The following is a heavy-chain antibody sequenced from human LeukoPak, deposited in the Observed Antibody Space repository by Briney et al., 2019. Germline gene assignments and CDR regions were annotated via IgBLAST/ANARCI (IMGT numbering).Heavy chain of an antibody. CDR3: ARRSGSIQPFDP. CDR2: IYPGDSDT. D-gene: IGHD1-1*01. V-gene: IGHV5-51*01. CDR1: GYRFTTYW. Sequence: GESLKISCQGSGYRFTTYWIGWVRPMPGKGLEWMGIIYPGDSDTRYSPSFQGQVTISADKSISTAYLQWSSLKASDTAMYYCARRSGSIQPFDPWGQGTLVTVSS. J-gene: IGHJ5*02.